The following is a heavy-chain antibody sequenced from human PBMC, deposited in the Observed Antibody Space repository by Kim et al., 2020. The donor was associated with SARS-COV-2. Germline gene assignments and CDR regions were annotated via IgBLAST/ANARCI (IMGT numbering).Heavy chain of an antibody. D-gene: IGHD1-26*01. CDR1: GGSISSSSYY. J-gene: IGHJ5*02. CDR2: IYYSGST. V-gene: IGHV4-39*07. Sequence: SETLSLTCTVSGGSISSSSYYWGWIRQPPGKGLEWIGSIYYSGSTYYNPSLKSRVTISVDTSKNQFSLKLSSVTAADTAVYYCAREVWEPILRWFDPWGQGTLVTVSS. CDR3: AREVWEPILRWFDP.